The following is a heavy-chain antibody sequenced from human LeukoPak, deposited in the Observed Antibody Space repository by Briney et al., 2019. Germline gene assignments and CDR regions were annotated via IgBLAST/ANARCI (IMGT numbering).Heavy chain of an antibody. CDR2: ISYDGSNK. V-gene: IGHV3-30*18. CDR3: AKDLGIVGATETLDY. CDR1: GFTFSNYG. J-gene: IGHJ4*02. D-gene: IGHD1-26*01. Sequence: PGGSLRLSCAASGFTFSNYGMHWVRQAPGKGLEWVAVISYDGSNKYYADSVKGRFTISRDNSKNTLYVQMNSLRGEDTAVYYCAKDLGIVGATETLDYWGQGTLVTVSS.